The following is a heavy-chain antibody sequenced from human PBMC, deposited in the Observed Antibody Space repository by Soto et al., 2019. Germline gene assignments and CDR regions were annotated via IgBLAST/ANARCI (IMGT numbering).Heavy chain of an antibody. J-gene: IGHJ4*02. CDR2: WYYSGYT. CDR3: ARLYYYDGGGYYYGRFDY. D-gene: IGHD3-22*01. V-gene: IGHV4-39*01. Sequence: QLQLQESGPGLVKPSETLSLTCTVSGGSISSSNSYWGWIRQPPGKGLEWIGSWYYSGYTYYSPSLKSRVTMSVDTSKNQFSLRLNSVTAADTAVYYCARLYYYDGGGYYYGRFDYWGQGTLLTISS. CDR1: GGSISSSNSY.